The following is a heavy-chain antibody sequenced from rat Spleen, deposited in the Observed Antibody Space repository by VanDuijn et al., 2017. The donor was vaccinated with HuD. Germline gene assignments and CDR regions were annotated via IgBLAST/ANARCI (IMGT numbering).Heavy chain of an antibody. CDR3: ARRHYGYTDYFDY. Sequence: EVQLVESGGGLVQPGRSLTLSCAASVFTFSDYGMAWVRPAPTKGLEWFATISYGDSSGHIITYYRDSVKGRFTISRTNAKSTLSLQMDSVRSEDTATYYCARRHYGYTDYFDYWGQGVMVTVSS. CDR1: VFTFSDYG. D-gene: IGHD1-9*01. J-gene: IGHJ2*01. CDR2: ISYGDSSGHIIT. V-gene: IGHV5-29*01.